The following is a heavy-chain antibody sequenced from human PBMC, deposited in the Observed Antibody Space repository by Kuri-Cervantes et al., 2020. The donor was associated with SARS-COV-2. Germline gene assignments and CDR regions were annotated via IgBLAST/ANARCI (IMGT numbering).Heavy chain of an antibody. CDR1: GFTLSHNW. Sequence: ETLSLTCAASGFTLSHNWMSWVRQAPGKGLEWVANIKQDGSEKYYVDSVKGRFAISRDNPKNSLYLQLNSLRAEDTAVYYCSRTYDSSGSLYYYYYMDVWGKGTTVTVSS. J-gene: IGHJ6*03. V-gene: IGHV3-7*01. CDR2: IKQDGSEK. D-gene: IGHD3-22*01. CDR3: SRTYDSSGSLYYYYYMDV.